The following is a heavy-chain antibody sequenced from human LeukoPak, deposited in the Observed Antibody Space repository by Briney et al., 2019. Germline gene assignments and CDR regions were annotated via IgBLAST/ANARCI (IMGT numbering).Heavy chain of an antibody. CDR1: GGSFSGYY. Sequence: PSETLTLTCAASGGSFSGYYWSWIRQPPGKGLEWIGEINHNGSTKYNPSLKSRVTISVDTSKNQFSLRLSSVTAADTAVYYCARAWYSSSWYRFYGMDVWGQGTTVTVSS. CDR3: ARAWYSSSWYRFYGMDV. V-gene: IGHV4-34*01. J-gene: IGHJ6*02. D-gene: IGHD6-13*01. CDR2: INHNGST.